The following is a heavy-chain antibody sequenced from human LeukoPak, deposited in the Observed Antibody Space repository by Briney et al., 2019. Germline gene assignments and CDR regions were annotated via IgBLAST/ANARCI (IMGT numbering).Heavy chain of an antibody. CDR3: ARVHLGMGFYFDY. J-gene: IGHJ4*02. CDR1: GGSISSSNYY. CDR2: IYYSGGT. D-gene: IGHD7-27*01. Sequence: SETLSLNCSVSGGSISSSNYYWGWIRQPPGKGLEWIGTIYYSGGTFYNPSLKSRVTISIDTSKNQFSLNLSSVTAADTAVYYCARVHLGMGFYFDYWGQGTLVTASS. V-gene: IGHV4-39*07.